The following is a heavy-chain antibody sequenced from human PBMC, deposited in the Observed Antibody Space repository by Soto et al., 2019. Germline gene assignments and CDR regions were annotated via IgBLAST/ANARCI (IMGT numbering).Heavy chain of an antibody. Sequence: TLSLTCTVSGGSISSYYWSWIRQPPGKGLEWIGYIYYSGSTNYNPSLKSRVTISVDTSKNQFSLKLSSVTAADTAVYYCARVRFLEWKYNWFDPWGQGTLVTVSS. V-gene: IGHV4-59*08. CDR3: ARVRFLEWKYNWFDP. J-gene: IGHJ5*02. D-gene: IGHD3-3*01. CDR2: IYYSGST. CDR1: GGSISSYY.